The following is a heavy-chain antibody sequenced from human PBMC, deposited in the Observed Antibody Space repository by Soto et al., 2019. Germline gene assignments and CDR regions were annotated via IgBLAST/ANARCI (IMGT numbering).Heavy chain of an antibody. CDR3: AKALYFSGWYTVDY. D-gene: IGHD6-19*01. V-gene: IGHV3-53*01. J-gene: IGHJ4*02. CDR2: IYSGGST. Sequence: GGSLRLSCAASGFTVSSNYMSWVRQAPGKGLEWVSVIYSGGSTYYADSVKGRLTISRDNSKNTLYLQMNSLKAEDTAVYYCAKALYFSGWYTVDYWGQGTLVTVSS. CDR1: GFTVSSNY.